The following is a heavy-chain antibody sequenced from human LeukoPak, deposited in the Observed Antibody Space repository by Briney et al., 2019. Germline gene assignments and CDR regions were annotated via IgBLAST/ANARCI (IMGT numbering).Heavy chain of an antibody. V-gene: IGHV3-23*01. CDR1: GFTFSSYA. CDR2: ISGSGSST. Sequence: PGGSLRLSCAASGFTFSSYAMSWVRQAPGKGLESVSAISGSGSSTYYADSVKGRFTISRDNSKNTLYLQMNSLRAEDTAVYYCAKMRARITMVRGVIDYWGQGTLVTVSS. J-gene: IGHJ4*02. CDR3: AKMRARITMVRGVIDY. D-gene: IGHD3-10*01.